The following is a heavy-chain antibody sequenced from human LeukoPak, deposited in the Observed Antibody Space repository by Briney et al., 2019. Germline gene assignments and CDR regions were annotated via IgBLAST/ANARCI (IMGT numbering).Heavy chain of an antibody. CDR3: ARDQATSGGGLDS. D-gene: IGHD3-16*01. CDR1: GFTVSGTH. CDR2: IYTCGTT. V-gene: IGHV3-53*01. J-gene: IGHJ4*02. Sequence: GGSLRLSCAASGFTVSGTHMSWVRQAPWKGLEWISAIYTCGTTYYSDSVEGRFTISRDKSKNTLYLHMDSLIVEDTAVYYCARDQATSGGGLDSWGQGTLVTVSS.